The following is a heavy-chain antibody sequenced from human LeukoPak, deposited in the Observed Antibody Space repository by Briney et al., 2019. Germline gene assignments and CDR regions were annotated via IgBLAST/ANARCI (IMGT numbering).Heavy chain of an antibody. J-gene: IGHJ4*02. Sequence: PGGSLRLSCAASGFTFSTYSMTWVRQAPGKGLEWLSYISSSGSTIYYADSVKGRFTISRDNAKNSLYLQMNSLRDEDTAVYYCARVSTLKYYYDNSAYYYAYWGQGTLVTVSS. CDR2: ISSSGSTI. D-gene: IGHD3-22*01. V-gene: IGHV3-48*02. CDR1: GFTFSTYS. CDR3: ARVSTLKYYYDNSAYYYAY.